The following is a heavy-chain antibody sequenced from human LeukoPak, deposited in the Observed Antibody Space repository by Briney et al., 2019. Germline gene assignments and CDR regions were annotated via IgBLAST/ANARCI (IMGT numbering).Heavy chain of an antibody. J-gene: IGHJ6*03. V-gene: IGHV1-18*01. CDR1: GYTFSNYG. CDR2: ISVYNNNI. CDR3: ASFLKHYYYYMDV. Sequence: ASVKVSCKASGYTFSNYGVSWVRQAPGQGLEWMGWISVYNNNIKYAQKFQGRVTMTTDKSTSTAYMELRSLRSKDTAVYYCASFLKHYYYYMDVWGKGTTVTVSS.